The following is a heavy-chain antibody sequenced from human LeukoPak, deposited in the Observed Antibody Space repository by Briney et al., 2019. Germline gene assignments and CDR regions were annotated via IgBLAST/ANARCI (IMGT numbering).Heavy chain of an antibody. Sequence: GGSLGLSCEASGFTFRSYAMSWVRQAPGKGLEWVSGFSGSGGSTYYADSVKGRFTISRDNSRNTLYLQMNSLRAEDTAVYYCANPRDRGYYFYFDYWGQGTLVTVSS. CDR2: FSGSGGST. D-gene: IGHD3-22*01. CDR1: GFTFRSYA. J-gene: IGHJ4*02. V-gene: IGHV3-23*01. CDR3: ANPRDRGYYFYFDY.